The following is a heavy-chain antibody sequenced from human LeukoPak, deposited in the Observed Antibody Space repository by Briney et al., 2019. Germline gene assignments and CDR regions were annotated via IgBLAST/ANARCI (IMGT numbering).Heavy chain of an antibody. CDR2: IFHSGST. D-gene: IGHD3-10*01. Sequence: SETLSLTCAVSGGSISSSNWWSWVRQPPGKGLEWIGEIFHSGSTNYNPSLKSRVTISVDKSKNQFSLKLSSVTAADTAVYYCARSLLWFFYFDYWGQGTLVTVSS. V-gene: IGHV4-4*02. J-gene: IGHJ4*02. CDR3: ARSLLWFFYFDY. CDR1: GGSISSSNW.